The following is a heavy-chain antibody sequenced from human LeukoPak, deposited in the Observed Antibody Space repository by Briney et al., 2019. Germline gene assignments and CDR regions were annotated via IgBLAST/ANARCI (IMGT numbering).Heavy chain of an antibody. Sequence: GGSLRLSCAAPGFSFSNYYMSWIRQAPGKGLEWVSYITNSGSSTHYADAVKGRFTISRDNVKKSVHPHMTSLRAEDTGVYYCAREASGNYYVFDSWGQGTLVTVSS. CDR2: ITNSGSST. CDR3: AREASGNYYVFDS. J-gene: IGHJ4*02. V-gene: IGHV3-11*04. D-gene: IGHD1-26*01. CDR1: GFSFSNYY.